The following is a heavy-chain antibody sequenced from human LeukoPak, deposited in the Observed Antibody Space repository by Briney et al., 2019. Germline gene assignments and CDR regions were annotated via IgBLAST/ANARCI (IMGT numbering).Heavy chain of an antibody. CDR3: VGDADFDY. J-gene: IGHJ4*02. V-gene: IGHV3-30*02. CDR2: IRYDGSNK. Sequence: PGGSLRLSCAASGFTFSSYGMHWVRQAPGKGLEWVAFIRYDGSNKYYADSLKGRFTISRDNSKNTLYLQTNSLRGEDTAVYYCVGDADFDYWGQGTLVSVSS. CDR1: GFTFSSYG.